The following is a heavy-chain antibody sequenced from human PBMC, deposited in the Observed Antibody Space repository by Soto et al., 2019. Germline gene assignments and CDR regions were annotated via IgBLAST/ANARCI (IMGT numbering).Heavy chain of an antibody. J-gene: IGHJ5*02. CDR1: GFTFSSYE. CDR3: ARELGGDFDP. Sequence: AGGSLRLSFAASGFTFSSYEMNWVRQAPGKGLEWVSYISSSGSTIYYADSVKGRFTISRDNAKNSLYLQMNSLRAEDTAVYYCARELGGDFDPWGQGTLVTVSS. V-gene: IGHV3-48*03. CDR2: ISSSGSTI. D-gene: IGHD3-16*01.